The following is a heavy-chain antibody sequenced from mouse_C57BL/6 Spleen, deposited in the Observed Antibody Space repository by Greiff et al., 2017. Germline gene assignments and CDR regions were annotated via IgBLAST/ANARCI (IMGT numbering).Heavy chain of an antibody. J-gene: IGHJ2*01. CDR3: ARSDSNYGFDY. CDR1: GYTFTSYW. V-gene: IGHV1-64*01. D-gene: IGHD2-5*01. CDR2: IHPNSGST. Sequence: QVQLQQPGAELVKPGTSVKLSCKASGYTFTSYWMHWVKQRPGQGLEWIGMIHPNSGSTNYNEKFKSKATLTVDKSSSTAYMQLSSLTSEDSAVYYCARSDSNYGFDYWGQGTTLTVSS.